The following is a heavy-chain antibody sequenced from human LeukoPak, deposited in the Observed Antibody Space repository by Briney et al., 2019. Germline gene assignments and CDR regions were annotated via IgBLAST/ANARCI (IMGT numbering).Heavy chain of an antibody. CDR2: VYYSGGT. D-gene: IGHD5-18*01. J-gene: IGHJ6*03. CDR1: GASIISYY. CDR3: ARGGYSYGSTIYYYYYYMDV. Sequence: SETLSLTCTVSGASIISYYWSWIRQAPGKGLEWIGYVYYSGGTNYNPSLKSRVTISVDTSKNQFSLKLSSVTAADTAVYYCARGGYSYGSTIYYYYYYMDVWGKGTTVTVSS. V-gene: IGHV4-59*12.